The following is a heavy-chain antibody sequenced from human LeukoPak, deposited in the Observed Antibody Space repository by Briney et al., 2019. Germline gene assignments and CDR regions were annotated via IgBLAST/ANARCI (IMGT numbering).Heavy chain of an antibody. CDR2: IFSGTST. D-gene: IGHD6-19*01. Sequence: PGGSLRLSCAVSGFNVGSTYMNWVRQAPGKGLEWVSVIFSGTSTYYADSVKGRFTISRDNSKNTLYLQMNSLKVEDTAVYYCARAGHSGGGRNSDYWGQGTLVTVSS. CDR3: ARAGHSGGGRNSDY. CDR1: GFNVGSTY. V-gene: IGHV3-53*01. J-gene: IGHJ4*02.